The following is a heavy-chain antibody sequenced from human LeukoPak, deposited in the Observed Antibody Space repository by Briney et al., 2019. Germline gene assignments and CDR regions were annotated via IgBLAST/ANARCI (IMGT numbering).Heavy chain of an antibody. Sequence: SVKVSCKASGGTFSSYAISWVRQAPGQGLEWMGGIITIFCTGNYAKKFQGRVTITADESTSTAYMELSSLRSDDTAVYYCARDLRGYSYGYAYWGQGTLVTVSS. D-gene: IGHD5-18*01. V-gene: IGHV1-69*01. J-gene: IGHJ4*02. CDR1: GGTFSSYA. CDR2: IITIFCTG. CDR3: ARDLRGYSYGYAY.